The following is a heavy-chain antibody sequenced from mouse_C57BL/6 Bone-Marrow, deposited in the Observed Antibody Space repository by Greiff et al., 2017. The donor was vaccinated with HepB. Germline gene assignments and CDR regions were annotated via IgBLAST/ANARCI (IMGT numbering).Heavy chain of an antibody. CDR2: INPSTGGT. Sequence: EVQLQQSGPELVKPGASVKISCKASGYSFTGYYMNWVKQSPEKSLEWIGEINPSTGGTTYNQKFKAKATLTVDKSSSTAYMQLKSLTSEDSAVYYCARSNYGSSYVNFDYWGQGTTLTVSS. CDR3: ARSNYGSSYVNFDY. V-gene: IGHV1-42*01. D-gene: IGHD1-1*01. J-gene: IGHJ2*01. CDR1: GYSFTGYY.